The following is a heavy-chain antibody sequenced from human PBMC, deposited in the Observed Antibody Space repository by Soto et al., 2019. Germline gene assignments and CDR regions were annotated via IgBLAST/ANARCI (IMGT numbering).Heavy chain of an antibody. CDR2: IIPIFGTA. V-gene: IGHV1-69*01. D-gene: IGHD3-3*01. J-gene: IGHJ5*02. Sequence: QVQLVQSGAEVKKPGSSVKVSCKASGGTFSSYAISWVRQAPGQGLEWMGGIIPIFGTANYAQKFQGRVTITADESTRTAYMELSRLRSEDTAVYYCARFFYDFWSGYYLGWFAPWGQGTLVTVSS. CDR1: GGTFSSYA. CDR3: ARFFYDFWSGYYLGWFAP.